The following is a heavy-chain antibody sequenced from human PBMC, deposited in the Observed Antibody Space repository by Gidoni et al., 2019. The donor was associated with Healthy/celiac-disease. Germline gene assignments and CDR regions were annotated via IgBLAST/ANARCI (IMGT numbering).Heavy chain of an antibody. V-gene: IGHV3-23*01. CDR2: ISGSGGST. CDR1: GFPFLRYA. D-gene: IGHD3-22*01. J-gene: IGHJ4*02. Sequence: EVQLLESGGGWVQPGGSLRRPCAASGFPFLRYAMSWVRQDPGQGLEWVSAISGSGGSTYYADSVKCRFTISRDNSKNTLYLQMNSLRAEDTAVYYCAKARYYYDSSGYYDTDYWGQGTLVTVSS. CDR3: AKARYYYDSSGYYDTDY.